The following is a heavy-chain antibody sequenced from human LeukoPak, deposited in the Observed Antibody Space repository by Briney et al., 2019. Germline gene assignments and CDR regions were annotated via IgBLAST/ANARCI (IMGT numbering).Heavy chain of an antibody. CDR2: ISSSSSYI. V-gene: IGHV3-21*01. CDR1: GYSITSGYY. Sequence: ETLSLTCAVSGYSITSGYYWGGIRQPPGKGLEWVSSISSSSSYIYYADSVKGRFTISRDNAKNSLYLQMNSLRAEDTAVYYCARGGYSSGFDYWGQGTLVTVSS. J-gene: IGHJ4*02. D-gene: IGHD6-19*01. CDR3: ARGGYSSGFDY.